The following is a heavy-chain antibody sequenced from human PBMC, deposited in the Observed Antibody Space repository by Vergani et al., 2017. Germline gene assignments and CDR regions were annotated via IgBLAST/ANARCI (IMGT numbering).Heavy chain of an antibody. CDR1: GFPFSRHW. CDR3: ARDGRIDAEGTELDY. Sequence: EVQLVESGGGLVQPGGSLRLSCAASGFPFSRHWMHWSRQAPGKGLVWVSRVNPEGINTPYADSVKGRFPISRDNAKNMMYLQLNSLRDEDTAVYYCARDGRIDAEGTELDYWGQGTLVTVSS. J-gene: IGHJ4*02. D-gene: IGHD1-14*01. CDR2: VNPEGINT. V-gene: IGHV3-74*01.